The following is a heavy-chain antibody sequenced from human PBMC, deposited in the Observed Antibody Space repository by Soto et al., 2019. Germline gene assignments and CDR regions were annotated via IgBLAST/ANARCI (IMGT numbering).Heavy chain of an antibody. Sequence: QVHLVQSGAEVKRAGASVTVSCKASGYTFSDHYIHWVRQAPGQGLQWMGCINPKSGDRRYAQMFRGWVFMTRDTSISTAYMEVSGLKSDDTAVYFCARGAEVGIELAAFDQWGQGTLVTVSA. CDR1: GYTFSDHY. CDR3: ARGAEVGIELAAFDQ. V-gene: IGHV1-2*04. J-gene: IGHJ4*02. D-gene: IGHD2-8*02. CDR2: INPKSGDR.